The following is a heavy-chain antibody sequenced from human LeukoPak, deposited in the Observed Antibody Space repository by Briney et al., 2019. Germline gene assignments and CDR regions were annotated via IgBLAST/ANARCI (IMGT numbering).Heavy chain of an antibody. CDR2: KYYSSKWNN. D-gene: IGHD6-25*01. Sequence: SQTLSLTCGISGVNVSSNGVSGNWIRQSPSRGLEWLGRKYYSSKWNNDYAVSVKSRITINPDTSKNQFSLQLNSVTAEDTAVYDCARARRIVAAGTFYSDYWGQGTLVTVAS. J-gene: IGHJ4*02. CDR3: ARARRIVAAGTFYSDY. V-gene: IGHV6-1*01. CDR1: GVNVSSNGVS.